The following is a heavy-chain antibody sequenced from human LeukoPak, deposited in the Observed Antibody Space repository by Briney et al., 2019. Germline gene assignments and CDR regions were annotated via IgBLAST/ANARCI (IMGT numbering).Heavy chain of an antibody. CDR2: ISSSSSTI. D-gene: IGHD3-22*01. Sequence: PGGSLRLSCAASGFTFSSYSMNWVRQAPGKGLEWVSYISSSSSTIYYADSVKGRFTISRDNAKNSLYLQMNSLRDEDTAVYYCARDSSGYYYVGAYYYGMDVWGQGTTVTVSS. J-gene: IGHJ6*02. V-gene: IGHV3-48*02. CDR1: GFTFSSYS. CDR3: ARDSSGYYYVGAYYYGMDV.